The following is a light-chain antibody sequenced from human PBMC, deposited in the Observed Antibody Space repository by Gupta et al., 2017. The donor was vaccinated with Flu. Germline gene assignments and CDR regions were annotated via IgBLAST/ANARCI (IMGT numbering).Light chain of an antibody. CDR1: SSDVGGYEY. CDR2: EVS. J-gene: IGLJ2*01. Sequence: QSALTQPASVSGSPGQSIAISCTGTSSDVGGYEYVSWYQQHPGKAPKLILCEVSRRPAGISDRFSGSKSGNTASLTISGLLAEDEAVYYCSSYTSPHTVGVFGGGTNLTVL. V-gene: IGLV2-14*01. CDR3: SSYTSPHTVGV.